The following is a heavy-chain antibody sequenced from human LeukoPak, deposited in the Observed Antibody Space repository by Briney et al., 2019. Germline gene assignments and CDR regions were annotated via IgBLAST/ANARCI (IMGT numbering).Heavy chain of an antibody. J-gene: IGHJ3*02. D-gene: IGHD4-23*01. CDR2: VRNDGGDK. CDR3: TRETESQLLSNPFHI. CDR1: GFIFGHYA. V-gene: IGHV3-30-3*01. Sequence: GGSLRLSCAASGFIFGHYAVHWVRQAPGKGLEWVAVVRNDGGDKYYADSVKGRFIVSRDNSKNTLYLQMNNLRPEDAAVYYCTRETESQLLSNPFHIWGQGTMVTVSS.